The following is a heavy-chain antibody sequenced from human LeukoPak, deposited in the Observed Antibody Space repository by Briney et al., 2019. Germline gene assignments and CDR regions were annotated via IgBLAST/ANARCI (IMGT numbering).Heavy chain of an antibody. J-gene: IGHJ4*02. D-gene: IGHD3-16*02. V-gene: IGHV1-69*05. CDR3: ARGVTFGGVIGLFDY. Sequence: SVKVSCKASGGTFSSYAISWVRQAPGQGLEWMGGIIPIFGTANYAQKFQGRVTITTDESTSTAYMELSSLRSEDTAVYYCARGVTFGGVIGLFDYWGQGTLVTVSS. CDR1: GGTFSSYA. CDR2: IIPIFGTA.